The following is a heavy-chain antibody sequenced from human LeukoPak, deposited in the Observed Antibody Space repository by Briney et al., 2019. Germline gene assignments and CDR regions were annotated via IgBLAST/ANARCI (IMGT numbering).Heavy chain of an antibody. CDR3: ARGGAVQLWFGDAFDI. D-gene: IGHD5-18*01. CDR1: GYTFTSYG. CDR2: ISAYNGNT. J-gene: IGHJ3*02. Sequence: GASVKVSCKASGYTFTSYGISWVRQAPGQGLEWMGWISAYNGNTNYAQKLQGRVTMTTDTSTSTAYMELRSLRSDDTAVYYCARGGAVQLWFGDAFDIWGQGTMVTVSS. V-gene: IGHV1-18*01.